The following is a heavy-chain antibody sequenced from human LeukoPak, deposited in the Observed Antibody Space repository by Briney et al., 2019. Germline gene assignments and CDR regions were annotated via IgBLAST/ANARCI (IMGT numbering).Heavy chain of an antibody. CDR2: MNSDGTTT. V-gene: IGHV3-74*01. D-gene: IGHD1-7*01. Sequence: PGGSLRLSCAASRFTFSSSWMHWVRQAPVEGLVWVSRMNSDGTTTNYADSVQGRFTISRDNARNTLFLQMNSLRADDTAVYYCTTAGNYRFDFWGQGTLVTVSS. CDR1: RFTFSSSW. CDR3: TTAGNYRFDF. J-gene: IGHJ4*02.